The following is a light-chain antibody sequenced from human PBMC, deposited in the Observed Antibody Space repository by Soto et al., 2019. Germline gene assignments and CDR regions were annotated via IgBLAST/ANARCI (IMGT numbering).Light chain of an antibody. J-gene: IGLJ2*01. CDR1: SSDVGAYNY. Sequence: QSALTQPPSASGSPGQSVTISCTGTSSDVGAYNYVSWFQQHPGKAPTLIIYEVTKRPSGVPDRFSGSKSGNTASLTVSGLQAEDEADYYCNSYARSDSWIFGGGTKLTVL. V-gene: IGLV2-8*01. CDR2: EVT. CDR3: NSYARSDSWI.